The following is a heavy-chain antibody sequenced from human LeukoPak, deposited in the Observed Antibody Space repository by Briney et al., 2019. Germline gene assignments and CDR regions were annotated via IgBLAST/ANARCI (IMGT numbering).Heavy chain of an antibody. CDR2: IKQDGSKK. Sequence: GGSLRLSCVASGFPFSSYWMTWVRQAPGKGLEWVANIKQDGSKKSYVDSVKGRFTISRDNAKNSLYLQMNSLRAEDTAVYYCAIAGDYGDYEGGFDYWGQGTLVTVSS. D-gene: IGHD4-17*01. CDR3: AIAGDYGDYEGGFDY. J-gene: IGHJ4*02. CDR1: GFPFSSYW. V-gene: IGHV3-7*01.